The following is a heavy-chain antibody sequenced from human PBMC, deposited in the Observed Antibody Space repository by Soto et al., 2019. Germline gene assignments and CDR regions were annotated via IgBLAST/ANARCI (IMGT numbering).Heavy chain of an antibody. CDR2: INSDGSPT. CDR3: AKAGDYRNYAGENWFAS. Sequence: EVQLVESGGGLVQPGGSLRLSCAASGFTFFAYWIHWVRQVPGKGLVWVSRINSDGSPTSYAGSVRGRFTIPRDNSKKTVYLKMNSLTPAASVVYKRAKAGDYRNYAGENWFASWGKGRLVNVSS. D-gene: IGHD4-4*01. J-gene: IGHJ5*01. V-gene: IGHV3-74*01. CDR1: GFTFFAYW.